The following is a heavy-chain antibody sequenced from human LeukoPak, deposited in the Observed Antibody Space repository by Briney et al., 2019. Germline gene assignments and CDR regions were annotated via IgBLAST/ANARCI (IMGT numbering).Heavy chain of an antibody. CDR1: GFTFSSYA. CDR2: ISGSGGST. V-gene: IGHV3-23*01. J-gene: IGHJ6*04. Sequence: GGSLRLSCAASGFTFSSYAMSWVRQAPGKGLEWVSAISGSGGSTYYADSMKGRFTISRDNSKNTLYLQMNSLRAEDTAVYYCAKGEAPTITMVRGVMSYGMDVWGKGTTVTVSS. D-gene: IGHD3-10*01. CDR3: AKGEAPTITMVRGVMSYGMDV.